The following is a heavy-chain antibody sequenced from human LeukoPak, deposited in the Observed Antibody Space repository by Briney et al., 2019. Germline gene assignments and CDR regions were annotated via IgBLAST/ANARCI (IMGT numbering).Heavy chain of an antibody. V-gene: IGHV3-48*04. CDR3: ARDLEPKYFQH. CDR1: GASINSYY. Sequence: ETLSLTCSVSGASINSYYWTWVRQAPGKGLEWVPYISSSSSTIYYADSVKGRFTISRDNAKNSLYLQMNGLRAEDTAVYYCARDLEPKYFQHWGQGTLVTVSS. D-gene: IGHD1-1*01. J-gene: IGHJ1*01. CDR2: ISSSSSTI.